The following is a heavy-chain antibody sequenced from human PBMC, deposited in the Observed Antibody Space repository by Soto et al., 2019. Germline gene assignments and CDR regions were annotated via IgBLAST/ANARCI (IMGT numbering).Heavy chain of an antibody. CDR3: ARDHLTSVSSSWRGIIWFDP. Sequence: QVQLVQSGAEVKKPGASVKVSCKASGYTFTSYAMHWVRQAPGQRLEWMGWINAGNGNTKYSQKFQGRVTITRDTSVGTAYMELSSLRSEDTAVYYCARDHLTSVSSSWRGIIWFDPWCQGTLVTVSS. J-gene: IGHJ5*02. V-gene: IGHV1-3*01. D-gene: IGHD6-13*01. CDR2: INAGNGNT. CDR1: GYTFTSYA.